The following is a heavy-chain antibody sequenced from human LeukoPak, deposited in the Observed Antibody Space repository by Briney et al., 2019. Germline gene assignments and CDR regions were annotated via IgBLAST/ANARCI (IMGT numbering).Heavy chain of an antibody. CDR1: GGSISSGAYS. D-gene: IGHD5-12*01. CDR3: ARGGDIVATHFDY. CDR2: IYHSGST. V-gene: IGHV4-30-2*01. J-gene: IGHJ4*02. Sequence: SQTLSLTCAVSGGSISSGAYSWSWVRQPPGKGLEWIGYIYHSGSTYYNPSLKSRVSISVDRSKNQFSLKLSSVTAADTAVYYCARGGDIVATHFDYWGQGTLVTVSS.